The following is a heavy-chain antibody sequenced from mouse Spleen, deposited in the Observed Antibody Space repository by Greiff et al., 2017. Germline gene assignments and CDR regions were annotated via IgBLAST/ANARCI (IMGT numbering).Heavy chain of an antibody. J-gene: IGHJ2*01. CDR3: ARWDYYGSSFDY. Sequence: VKLQESGAELVRPGTSVKVSCKASGYAFTNYLIEWVKQRPGQGLEWIGVINPGSGGTNYNEKFKGKATLTADKSSSTAYMQLSSLTSEDSAVYFCARWDYYGSSFDYWGQGTTLTVSS. CDR1: GYAFTNYL. D-gene: IGHD1-1*01. V-gene: IGHV1-54*01. CDR2: INPGSGGT.